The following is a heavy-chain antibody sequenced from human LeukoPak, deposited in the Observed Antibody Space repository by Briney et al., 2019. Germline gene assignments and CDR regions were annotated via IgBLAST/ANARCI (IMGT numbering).Heavy chain of an antibody. D-gene: IGHD6-13*01. CDR2: ISAYNGNS. CDR3: ARDGPGSSSWPPGGDY. V-gene: IGHV1-18*01. Sequence: GASVKVSCKASGYTFTSYGISWVRQAPGQGLEWMGWISAYNGNSDYAQKLQGRVTMTTDTSTSTAYMELRSLRSDDTAVYYCARDGPGSSSWPPGGDYWGQGTLVTVSS. CDR1: GYTFTSYG. J-gene: IGHJ4*02.